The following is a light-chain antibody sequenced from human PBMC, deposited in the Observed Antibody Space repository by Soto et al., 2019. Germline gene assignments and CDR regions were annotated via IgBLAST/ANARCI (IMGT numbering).Light chain of an antibody. V-gene: IGLV2-8*01. CDR2: DVS. J-gene: IGLJ2*01. CDR1: SSDVGGYNY. CDR3: SSYAGSNGVV. Sequence: QSVLTQPPSASGSPGQSVTISCTGTSSDVGGYNYVSWYQQHPGKAPKLMIYDVSKRPSGVPDRFSGSKSGNTASLTVSGLQAEDEADYYCSSYAGSNGVVFGGGTKVTVL.